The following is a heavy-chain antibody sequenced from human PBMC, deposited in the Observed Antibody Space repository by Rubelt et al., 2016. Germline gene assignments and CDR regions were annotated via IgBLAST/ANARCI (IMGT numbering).Heavy chain of an antibody. CDR3: AQLVTKDY. Sequence: EVQLVESGGDLVQPGGSQRLSCAASGFTVSTKYMSWLRQAPGKGLEWLSVIYSGGTKYYEDTVKGRFTISRDNAKNSLYLQMNSLRDEDTAVYYCAQLVTKDYWGQGTLVTVSS. V-gene: IGHV3-53*01. J-gene: IGHJ4*02. CDR1: GFTVSTKY. CDR2: IYSGGTK. D-gene: IGHD2-21*02.